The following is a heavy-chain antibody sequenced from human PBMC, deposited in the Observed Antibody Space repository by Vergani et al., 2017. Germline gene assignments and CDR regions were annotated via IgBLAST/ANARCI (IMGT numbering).Heavy chain of an antibody. CDR1: GGPISSYY. V-gene: IGHV4-59*01. CDR3: ARSAGDFWSGYYSLLFDY. D-gene: IGHD3-3*01. Sequence: QVQLQESGPGLVKPSETLSLTCTVSGGPISSYYWSWIRQPPGKGLEWIGYIYYSGSTNYNPSLKSRVTISVDTSKNQFSLKLSSVTAADTAVYYCARSAGDFWSGYYSLLFDYWGQGTLVTVSS. J-gene: IGHJ4*02. CDR2: IYYSGST.